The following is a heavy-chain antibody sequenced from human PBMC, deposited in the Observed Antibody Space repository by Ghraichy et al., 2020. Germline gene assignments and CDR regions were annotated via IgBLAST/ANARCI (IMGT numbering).Heavy chain of an antibody. Sequence: SQTLSLTCTVSGGPVEGLYWSWIRQSAGQRPEWIGRIYSAGNANYHPSFRSRATLSVDLAKNQISLTLTSVTAADTAVYFCARVAYYDTTGYTYWYFDLWGRGTLVNVSS. D-gene: IGHD3-22*01. J-gene: IGHJ2*01. CDR1: GGPVEGLY. V-gene: IGHV4-4*07. CDR3: ARVAYYDTTGYTYWYFDL. CDR2: IYSAGNA.